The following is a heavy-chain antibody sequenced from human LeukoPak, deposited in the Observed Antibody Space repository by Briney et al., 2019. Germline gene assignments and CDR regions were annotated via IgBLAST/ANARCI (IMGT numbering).Heavy chain of an antibody. CDR3: ARAAYDSTGYLTL. V-gene: IGHV3-7*01. D-gene: IGHD3-22*01. CDR2: IKTDGSEK. J-gene: IGHJ4*02. CDR1: GFTFSSYW. Sequence: GGSLRLSCEASGFTFSSYWMSWVRQAPGKGLEWVANIKTDGSEKYYVDSVKGRFTISRDNSKNKLYLQMNSLRAEDTAVYYCARAAYDSTGYLTLWGQGTLVTVSS.